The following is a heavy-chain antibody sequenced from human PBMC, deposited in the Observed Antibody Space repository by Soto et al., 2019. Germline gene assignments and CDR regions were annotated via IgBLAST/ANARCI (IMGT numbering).Heavy chain of an antibody. J-gene: IGHJ4*02. CDR3: AKESPQIAVHFDY. CDR1: GFTFSNYA. CDR2: ISVSGTGT. Sequence: DVQLLDSGGGLVQPGGSLRLSCAASGFTFSNYAMTWVRQAPGRGLEWVSTISVSGTGTYFADSVTGRFTISRDNSKNTLYLQMSSLRAEDTAVYYCAKESPQIAVHFDYWGQGTLVTVAA. D-gene: IGHD6-19*01. V-gene: IGHV3-23*01.